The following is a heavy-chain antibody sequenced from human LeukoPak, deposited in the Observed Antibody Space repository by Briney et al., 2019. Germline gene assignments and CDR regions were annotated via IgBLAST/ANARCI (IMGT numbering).Heavy chain of an antibody. Sequence: SETLSLTCTVSGGSISNNRYYWAWSRQPPGAGLEWIGSILYSGTTFYNPSLKTRLTISVDTSKNQFSLRLNSMTAADTAVYYCARRLRSATIDSWGQGILVTVSS. V-gene: IGHV4-39*01. J-gene: IGHJ4*02. CDR2: ILYSGTT. CDR1: GGSISNNRYY. D-gene: IGHD2-15*01. CDR3: ARRLRSATIDS.